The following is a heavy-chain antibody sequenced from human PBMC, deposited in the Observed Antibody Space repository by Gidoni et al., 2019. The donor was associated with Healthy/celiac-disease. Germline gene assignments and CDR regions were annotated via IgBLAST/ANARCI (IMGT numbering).Heavy chain of an antibody. V-gene: IGHV4-39*01. CDR1: GGSISSSSSY. D-gene: IGHD4-17*01. CDR3: ARHINGDYVGY. J-gene: IGHJ4*02. Sequence: QLQLQESGPGLVKPSETLSLTCTVSGGSISSSSSYWGWIRQPPGKGLEWIGSIYYSGSTYYNPSLKSRVTISVDTSKNQFSLKLSSVTAADTAVYYCARHINGDYVGYWGQGTLVTVSS. CDR2: IYYSGST.